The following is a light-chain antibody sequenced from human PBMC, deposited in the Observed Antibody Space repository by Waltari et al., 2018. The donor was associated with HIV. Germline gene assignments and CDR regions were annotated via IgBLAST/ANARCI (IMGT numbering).Light chain of an antibody. Sequence: EIQMTQSPSTLSASVGERVTITCRASQSISSWLAWYQQKPGKAPKLLIYKASSLESGVPSRFSGSGSETEFTLTVSSLQPDDFAAYYCQQYYRYPYTFGQGTKLEIK. CDR3: QQYYRYPYT. J-gene: IGKJ2*01. V-gene: IGKV1-5*03. CDR1: QSISSW. CDR2: KAS.